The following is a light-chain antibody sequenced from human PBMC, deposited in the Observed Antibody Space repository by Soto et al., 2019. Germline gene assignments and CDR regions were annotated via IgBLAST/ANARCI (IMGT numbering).Light chain of an antibody. CDR2: DAS. Sequence: VVTQSPVTLSLSPGGRATLSCRASQSFRGLLAWYQQKPGQAPRLLIYDASNRATGIPARFSGSGSGTDFTLTISSLEPEDFAVYYCQQRSNWPLTFGQGTRLEIK. CDR1: QSFRGL. J-gene: IGKJ5*01. V-gene: IGKV3-11*01. CDR3: QQRSNWPLT.